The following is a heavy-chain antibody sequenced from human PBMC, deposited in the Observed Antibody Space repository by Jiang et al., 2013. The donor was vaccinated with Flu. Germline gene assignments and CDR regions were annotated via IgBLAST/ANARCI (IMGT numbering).Heavy chain of an antibody. D-gene: IGHD2-21*01. V-gene: IGHV6-1*01. J-gene: IGHJ6*02. CDR3: ARGRRDYYAMDV. Sequence: SNSAAWNWIRQSPSRGLEWLGRTYYRSKSYNEYAVSVKSRITINPDTSKNQFSLQLNSVTPEDTAVYYCARGRRDYYAMDVWGQGTTVTVSS. CDR1: SNSAA. CDR2: TYYRSKSYN.